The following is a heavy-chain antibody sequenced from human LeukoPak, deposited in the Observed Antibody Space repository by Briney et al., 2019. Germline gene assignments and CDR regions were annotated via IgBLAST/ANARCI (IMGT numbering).Heavy chain of an antibody. CDR2: IIPIFGTA. J-gene: IGHJ4*02. D-gene: IGHD2-2*01. V-gene: IGHV1-69*13. CDR1: GYTFTGHY. CDR3: ARGDCSSTSCPRDY. Sequence: GASVRVSCKASGYTFTGHYMHWVRQAPGQGLEWMGGIIPIFGTANYAQKFQGRVTITADESTSTAYMELSSLRSEDTAVYYCARGDCSSTSCPRDYWGQGTLVTVSS.